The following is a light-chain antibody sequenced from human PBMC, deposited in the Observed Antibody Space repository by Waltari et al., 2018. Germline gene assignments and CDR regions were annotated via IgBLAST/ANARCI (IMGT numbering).Light chain of an antibody. CDR3: CSYAGSHTFYI. Sequence: QAALTQPRSVSGSPGQSVTISCNGSSSDIGGYKYVSWYQHHPGTAPKLISAEVTRRPSGVSGRFSGSKSGNTASLTISGLRSEDEADYYCCSYAGSHTFYIFGTGT. J-gene: IGLJ1*01. V-gene: IGLV2-11*01. CDR2: EVT. CDR1: SSDIGGYKY.